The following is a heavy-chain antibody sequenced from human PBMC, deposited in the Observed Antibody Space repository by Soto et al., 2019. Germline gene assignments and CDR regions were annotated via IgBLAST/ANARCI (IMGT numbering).Heavy chain of an antibody. D-gene: IGHD6-19*01. Sequence: GGSLRLSCAASGFTVSSNYMSWVRQAPGKGLEWVSVIYSGGSTYYADSVKGRFTISRDNSKNTLYLQMNSLRAEDTAVYYCAGRYSRGSVRGHIAVARVDYWGQGTLVTVSS. V-gene: IGHV3-53*01. CDR2: IYSGGST. J-gene: IGHJ4*02. CDR3: AGRYSRGSVRGHIAVARVDY. CDR1: GFTVSSNY.